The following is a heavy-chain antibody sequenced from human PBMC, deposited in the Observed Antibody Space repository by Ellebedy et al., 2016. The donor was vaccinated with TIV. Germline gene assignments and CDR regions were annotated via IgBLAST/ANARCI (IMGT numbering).Heavy chain of an antibody. CDR3: VRAVGAPESH. CDR2: IKQDGSVK. V-gene: IGHV3-7*01. J-gene: IGHJ4*02. CDR1: GFTFSTYW. Sequence: GESLKISXAASGFTFSTYWMHWVRQAPGKGLEWVANIKQDGSVKYYVDSVRDRFTISRDNAKNSLFLQMNSLRAEDTAVYYCVRAVGAPESHWGQGTLVTVSS.